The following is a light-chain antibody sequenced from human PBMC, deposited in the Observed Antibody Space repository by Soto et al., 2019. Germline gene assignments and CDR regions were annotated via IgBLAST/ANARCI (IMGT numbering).Light chain of an antibody. CDR1: NIGSKN. Sequence: SYELTQPPSVSVAPGQTARITCGGNNIGSKNVHWYQQKPGQDPALVVYDDRGRPSGIPERLSGSNSGNTATLTISRVEAGDEADYYCQVWDSSSDHVVFGGGTKLTVL. CDR2: DDR. J-gene: IGLJ2*01. CDR3: QVWDSSSDHVV. V-gene: IGLV3-21*02.